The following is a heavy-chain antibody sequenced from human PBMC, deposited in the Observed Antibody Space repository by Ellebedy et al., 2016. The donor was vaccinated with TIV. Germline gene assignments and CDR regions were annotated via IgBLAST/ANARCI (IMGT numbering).Heavy chain of an antibody. J-gene: IGHJ6*02. CDR1: GGSFSGYY. D-gene: IGHD3-10*01. Sequence: SETLSLTXAVYGGSFSGYYWSWIRQPPGKGLEWIGEINHSGSTNYNPSLKSRVTISVDTSKNQFSLKLSSVTAADTAVYYCARERVWFGSTLYGMDVWGQGTTVTVSS. CDR3: ARERVWFGSTLYGMDV. V-gene: IGHV4-34*01. CDR2: INHSGST.